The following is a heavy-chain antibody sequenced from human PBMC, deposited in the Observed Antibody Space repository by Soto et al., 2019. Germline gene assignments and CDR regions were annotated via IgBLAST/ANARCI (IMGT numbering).Heavy chain of an antibody. D-gene: IGHD3-22*01. CDR1: GGSISSGDYY. CDR2: IYYSGST. J-gene: IGHJ6*02. V-gene: IGHV4-30-4*01. CDR3: ARDCGHDSSGYRRDADGMDV. Sequence: SETLSLTCTVSGGSISSGDYYWSWIRQPPGKGLEWIGYIYYSGSTYYNPSLKSGVTISVNTSKNQFSLKLSSVTAADTAVYYCARDCGHDSSGYRRDADGMDVWGQGTTVTVSS.